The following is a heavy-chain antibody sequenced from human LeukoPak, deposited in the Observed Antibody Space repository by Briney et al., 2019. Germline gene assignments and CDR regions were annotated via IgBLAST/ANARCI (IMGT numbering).Heavy chain of an antibody. CDR2: ISYDGSNK. D-gene: IGHD3-22*01. CDR1: GFTFSSYA. V-gene: IGHV3-30-3*01. CDR3: AREEDYGSSGYSVNYFDY. J-gene: IGHJ4*02. Sequence: GRSLRLSCAASGFTFSSYAMHWVRQAPGKGLEWVAVISYDGSNKYYADSVKGRFTISRDNSKNTLYLQMNSLRAEDTAVYYCAREEDYGSSGYSVNYFDYWGQGTLVTVSS.